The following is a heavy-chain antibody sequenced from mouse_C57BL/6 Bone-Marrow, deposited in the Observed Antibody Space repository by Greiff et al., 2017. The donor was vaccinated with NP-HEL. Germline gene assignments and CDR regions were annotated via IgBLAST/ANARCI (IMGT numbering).Heavy chain of an antibody. CDR1: GFNIKDYY. CDR3: ARSHYYGSTWFAY. V-gene: IGHV14-2*01. CDR2: IDPEDGET. Sequence: EVKVVESGAELVKPGASVKLSCTASGFNIKDYYMHWVKQRTEQGLEWIGRIDPEDGETKYAPKFQGKATITADKSSNTAYLQLSSLTSEDPAVYYCARSHYYGSTWFAYWGQGTLVTVSA. J-gene: IGHJ3*01. D-gene: IGHD1-1*01.